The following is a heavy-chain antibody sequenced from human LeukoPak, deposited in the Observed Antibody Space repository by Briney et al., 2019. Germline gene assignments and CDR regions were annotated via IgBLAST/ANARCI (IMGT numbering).Heavy chain of an antibody. CDR3: TREGCGATSCYTNDY. D-gene: IGHD2-2*02. CDR2: ITGTHAT. CDR1: GFTFSASP. Sequence: PGGSPRLSCAASGFTFSASPMHWVRQASGKGLEWVGRITGTHATAYSATVKGRFTISRDDSKYTTYLQMNSLETEDTAVYYCTREGCGATSCYTNDYWGQGTLVTVSS. V-gene: IGHV3-73*01. J-gene: IGHJ4*02.